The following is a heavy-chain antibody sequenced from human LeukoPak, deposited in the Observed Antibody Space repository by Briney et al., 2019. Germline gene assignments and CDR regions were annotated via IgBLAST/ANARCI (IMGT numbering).Heavy chain of an antibody. J-gene: IGHJ4*02. D-gene: IGHD6-19*01. CDR2: IYYSGST. Sequence: SETLSLTCAVYGGSFSGYYWSWIRQPPGKGLEWIGYIYYSGSTNYNPSLKSRVTISVDTSKNQFSLKLSSVTAADTAVYYCARGPSSGWRFFDYWGQGTLVTVSS. CDR3: ARGPSSGWRFFDY. V-gene: IGHV4-59*01. CDR1: GGSFSGYY.